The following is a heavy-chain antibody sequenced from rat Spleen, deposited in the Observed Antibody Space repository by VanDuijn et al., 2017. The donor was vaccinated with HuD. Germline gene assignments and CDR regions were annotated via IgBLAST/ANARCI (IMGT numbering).Heavy chain of an antibody. D-gene: IGHD1-8*01. V-gene: IGHV5-34*01. CDR2: ISSSSSYI. J-gene: IGHJ2*01. CDR3: ARLNYSAHYFDY. CDR1: GFTFSNYG. Sequence: EVQLVESGGGLVQPGRSLKLSCAASGFTFSNYGMNWIRQAPGKGLEWVASISSSSSYIYYADTVKGRFTISRENAKNTLYLQMTSLRSEDTALYYCARLNYSAHYFDYWGQGVMVTVSS.